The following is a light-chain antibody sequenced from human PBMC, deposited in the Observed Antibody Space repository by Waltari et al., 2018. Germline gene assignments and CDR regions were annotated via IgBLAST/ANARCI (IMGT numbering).Light chain of an antibody. CDR1: SSDVGGYNY. J-gene: IGLJ3*02. CDR2: EVS. CDR3: SSYAGSKFWV. Sequence: QSAPTQPPSASGSPGQSVTISCTGTSSDVGGYNYVSWFQQRPGKAPKVMIYEVSKRPSGVPDRFSGSKSGNTASLIVSGLQAEDEADYYCSSYAGSKFWVFGGGTKLTVL. V-gene: IGLV2-8*01.